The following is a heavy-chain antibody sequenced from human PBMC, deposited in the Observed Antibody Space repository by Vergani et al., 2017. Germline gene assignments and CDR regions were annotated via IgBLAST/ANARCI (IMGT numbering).Heavy chain of an antibody. V-gene: IGHV4-39*01. CDR1: GGSISSSSYY. Sequence: QLQLQESGPGLVKPSETLSLTCTVSGGSISSSSYYWGWIRQPPGKGLEWIGSIYYSGSTYYNPSLKSRVTISVDTSKNQFSLKLSSVTAADTAVYYCARLFGLDYYYYYMDVWGKGTTVTVSS. D-gene: IGHD3-3*01. J-gene: IGHJ6*03. CDR3: ARLFGLDYYYYYMDV. CDR2: IYYSGST.